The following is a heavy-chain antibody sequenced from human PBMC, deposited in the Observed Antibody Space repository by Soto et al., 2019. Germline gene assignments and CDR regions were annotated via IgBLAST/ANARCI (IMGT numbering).Heavy chain of an antibody. CDR1: GFSLSNAMVG. CDR3: ARISQYAYDFDY. CDR2: ILSSGEK. Sequence: QVTLKESGHVLVKPTETLTLTCTVSGFSLSNAMVGVSWIRQSPGKALEWLAHILSSGEKSYSTSLKSRVTISKDTSRSQVVLTMTRMDPVDTATYYCARISQYAYDFDYWGQGTLVTVSS. D-gene: IGHD2-2*01. J-gene: IGHJ4*02. V-gene: IGHV2-26*01.